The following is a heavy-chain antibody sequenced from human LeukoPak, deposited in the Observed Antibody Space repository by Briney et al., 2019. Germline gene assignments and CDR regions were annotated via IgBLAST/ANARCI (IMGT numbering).Heavy chain of an antibody. CDR2: INSDGTST. J-gene: IGHJ3*02. Sequence: GGSLRLSCAASGFTFSSFWMHWVRQAPGKGLLWVSRINSDGTSTTYADSVKGRFTISRDNAKNTVYLQMNSLRAEDTAVYYCARSMVRGGYAFDIWGQGTMVTVSS. D-gene: IGHD3-10*01. CDR1: GFTFSSFW. CDR3: ARSMVRGGYAFDI. V-gene: IGHV3-74*01.